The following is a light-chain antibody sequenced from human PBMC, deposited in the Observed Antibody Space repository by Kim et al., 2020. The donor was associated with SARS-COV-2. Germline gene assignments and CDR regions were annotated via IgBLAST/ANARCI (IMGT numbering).Light chain of an antibody. V-gene: IGKV3-20*01. CDR2: CAS. Sequence: LSPGERATLSCRASRSVSSNYLAWFQQKPGQAPRLLIYCASSRITGIPDRFSGSGSGTDFTLTISRLEPEDFAVYYCQQYGSSPYTFGQGTKLEI. CDR3: QQYGSSPYT. CDR1: RSVSSNY. J-gene: IGKJ2*01.